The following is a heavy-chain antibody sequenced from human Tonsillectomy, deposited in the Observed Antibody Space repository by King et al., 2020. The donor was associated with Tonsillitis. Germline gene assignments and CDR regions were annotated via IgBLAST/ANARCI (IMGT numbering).Heavy chain of an antibody. CDR1: GFTVSSNY. Sequence: VQLVESGGGLVQPGGSLRLSCAASGFTVSSNYMSWVRQAPGKGLEWVSVIYSGGSTYYAASVKGRFTISRDNSKNTLHLQMNSLRAGDTALYYCARESYGSSVHFSPPYRYLDLWGRGTLVTVSS. V-gene: IGHV3-66*01. CDR2: IYSGGST. D-gene: IGHD3-22*01. J-gene: IGHJ2*01. CDR3: ARESYGSSVHFSPPYRYLDL.